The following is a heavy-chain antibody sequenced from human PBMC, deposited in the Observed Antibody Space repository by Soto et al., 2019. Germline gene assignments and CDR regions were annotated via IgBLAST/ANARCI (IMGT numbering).Heavy chain of an antibody. CDR3: ARGPSSLTRFDY. V-gene: IGHV3-30-3*01. J-gene: IGHJ4*02. CDR2: ISYDGSNK. Sequence: VGPLRLSWAASGFTFSSYAMHWVRQAPGKGLEWVAVISYDGSNKYYADSVKGRFTISRDNSKNTLYLQMNSLRGEDTAVYYCARGPSSLTRFDYWGQGTLVTVSS. CDR1: GFTFSSYA. D-gene: IGHD2-2*01.